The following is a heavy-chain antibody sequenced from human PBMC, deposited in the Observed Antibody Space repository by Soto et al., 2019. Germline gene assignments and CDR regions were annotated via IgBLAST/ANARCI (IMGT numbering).Heavy chain of an antibody. Sequence: TLSLTCTVSGGSISSGDYYWSWIRQPPGKGLEWIGYIYYSGSTYYNPSLKSRVTISVDTSKNQFSLKLSSVTAADTAVYYCARGYDILTGYYYYYYGMDVWGQGTTVTVSS. J-gene: IGHJ6*02. CDR2: IYYSGST. D-gene: IGHD3-9*01. CDR1: GGSISSGDYY. CDR3: ARGYDILTGYYYYYYGMDV. V-gene: IGHV4-30-4*01.